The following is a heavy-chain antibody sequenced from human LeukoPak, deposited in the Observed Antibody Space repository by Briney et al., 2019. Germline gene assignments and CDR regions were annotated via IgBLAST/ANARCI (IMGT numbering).Heavy chain of an antibody. CDR2: IWYDGSNK. Sequence: PGGSLRLSCAASGFIFSNYAMSWVRQAPGKGLEWVAVIWYDGSNKYYADSVKGRFTISRDNSKNTLYLQMNSLRAEDTAVYYCAKPAYCGGDCYSSPFQHWGQGTLVTVSS. J-gene: IGHJ1*01. CDR3: AKPAYCGGDCYSSPFQH. CDR1: GFIFSNYA. D-gene: IGHD2-21*02. V-gene: IGHV3-30*02.